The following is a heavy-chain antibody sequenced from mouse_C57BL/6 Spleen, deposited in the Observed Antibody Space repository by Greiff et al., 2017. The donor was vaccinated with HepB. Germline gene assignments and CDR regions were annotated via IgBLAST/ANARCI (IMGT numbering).Heavy chain of an antibody. CDR2: IRNKANGYTT. D-gene: IGHD4-1*01. Sequence: VQLKESGGGLVQPGGSLSLSCAASGFTFTDYYMSWVRQPPGKALEWLGFIRNKANGYTTEYSASVKGRFTISRDNSQSILYLQMNALRAEDSATYYCARSLNWDYAMDYWGQGTSVTVSS. CDR1: GFTFTDYY. CDR3: ARSLNWDYAMDY. V-gene: IGHV7-3*01. J-gene: IGHJ4*01.